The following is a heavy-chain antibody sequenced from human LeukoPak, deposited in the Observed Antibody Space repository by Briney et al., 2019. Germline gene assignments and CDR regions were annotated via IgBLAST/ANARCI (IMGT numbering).Heavy chain of an antibody. CDR2: MSPASGNT. D-gene: IGHD7-27*01. CDR3: ARGPPNWGFDS. Sequence: ASVKVSCKASGYTFTSYDLNWVRRATGRGLEWMEWMSPASGNTGYAQEFQGRVTMTRDTSVSTAYMELNSLRSEDTAVYYCARGPPNWGFDSWGQGTLVTVSS. V-gene: IGHV1-8*01. CDR1: GYTFTSYD. J-gene: IGHJ4*02.